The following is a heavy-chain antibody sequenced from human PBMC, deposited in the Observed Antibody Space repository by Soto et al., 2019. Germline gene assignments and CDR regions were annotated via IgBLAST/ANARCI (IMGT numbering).Heavy chain of an antibody. Sequence: ASVKVSCKASGYTFTSYDINWVRQATGQGLEWMGWMNPNSGNTGYAQKFQGRVTITRNTSISTAYKEMSSQRSEDTAVYYYARVAVDTAMVTLFDYWGQGTLVTVSS. V-gene: IGHV1-8*01. D-gene: IGHD5-18*01. CDR2: MNPNSGNT. J-gene: IGHJ4*02. CDR3: ARVAVDTAMVTLFDY. CDR1: GYTFTSYD.